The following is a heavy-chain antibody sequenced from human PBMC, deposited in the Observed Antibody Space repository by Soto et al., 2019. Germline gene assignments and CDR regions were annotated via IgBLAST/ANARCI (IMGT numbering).Heavy chain of an antibody. CDR3: ARDWSGPGNSAYYCYKMDV. Sequence: EVLLVESGGGLVQPGGYLRLSCAASGFIFSNSWMHWVRQAPGKGLVWVSRINSDGSSTDYEDSVKGRFTITRYNAKNTLYLQMNSPRAEDTALYYCARDWSGPGNSAYYCYKMDVWGKGTTVTVSS. D-gene: IGHD3-3*01. V-gene: IGHV3-74*01. CDR1: GFIFSNSW. CDR2: INSDGSST. J-gene: IGHJ6*03.